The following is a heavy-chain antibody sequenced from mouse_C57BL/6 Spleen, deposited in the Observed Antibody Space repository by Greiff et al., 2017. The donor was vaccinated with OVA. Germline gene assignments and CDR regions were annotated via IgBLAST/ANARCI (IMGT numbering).Heavy chain of an antibody. CDR2: ISSGSSTI. D-gene: IGHD2-2*01. Sequence: EVQLVESGGGLVKPGGSLKLSCAASGFTFSDYGMHWVRQAPEKGLEWVAYISSGSSTIYYADTVKGRFTISRDKARNTLLLRMTSLRSEDTAMYYCARGVTRRYFEVWGTGTTVTVSS. CDR1: GFTFSDYG. J-gene: IGHJ1*03. CDR3: ARGVTRRYFEV. V-gene: IGHV5-17*01.